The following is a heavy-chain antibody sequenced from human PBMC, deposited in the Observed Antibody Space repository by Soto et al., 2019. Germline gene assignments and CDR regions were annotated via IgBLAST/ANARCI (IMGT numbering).Heavy chain of an antibody. CDR3: ARHRLLTPPVY. CDR2: IFYSGST. Sequence: SETLSLTCNVSGGSISSSRSYWAWIRQPPGKGLEWIANIFYSGSTYYNPSLASRVTISVDTSKNQFSLKLRSVTAADTAVYYCARHRLLTPPVYWGQGTLVTVSS. J-gene: IGHJ4*02. V-gene: IGHV4-39*01. CDR1: GGSISSSRSY. D-gene: IGHD1-26*01.